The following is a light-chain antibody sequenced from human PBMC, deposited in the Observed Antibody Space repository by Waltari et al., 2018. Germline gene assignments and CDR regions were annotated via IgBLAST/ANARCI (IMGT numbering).Light chain of an antibody. V-gene: IGLV2-23*01. Sequence: QSALTQPASVSGSPGQSVTITCTGALGTSNLVSWYQQLPGTVPKLILYHSSERPSGTSIRFSGSRSGNTASLTSSGLQSEDEADYYCCSNNEGHTHVFGTGTRVTVL. CDR2: HSS. CDR3: CSNNEGHTHV. J-gene: IGLJ1*01. CDR1: LGTSNL.